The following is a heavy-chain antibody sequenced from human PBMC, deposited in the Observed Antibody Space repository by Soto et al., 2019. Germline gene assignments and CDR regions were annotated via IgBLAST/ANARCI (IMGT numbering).Heavy chain of an antibody. CDR2: IYYTGTI. V-gene: IGHV4-30-4*01. Sequence: QVQLQESGPGLVKPSQTLSLTCTVSGDSIKSADYLWTWIRQPPGEGLKYIGYIYYTGTISYKPSLQSRAAISLDTSKNQFSLKGTSATATDTAVYYCVRMKTGGSRPVDHWGQGTLVTVSS. J-gene: IGHJ4*02. CDR1: GDSIKSADYL. CDR3: VRMKTGGSRPVDH. D-gene: IGHD2-15*01.